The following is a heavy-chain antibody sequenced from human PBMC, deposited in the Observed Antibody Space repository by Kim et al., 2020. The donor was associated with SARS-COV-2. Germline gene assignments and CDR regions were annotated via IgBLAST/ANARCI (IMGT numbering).Heavy chain of an antibody. CDR3: ATNVAASEPFDY. V-gene: IGHV3-23*01. CDR2: VSETGGNT. J-gene: IGHJ4*02. Sequence: GGSLRLSCAASGFTFTDHAMTWVRQAPGKGLEWVSAVSETGGNTYYADSVKGRFTISRDNSKNTVDLQMNSLRAEDAAIYYCATNVAASEPFDYWGQGTLVTISS. D-gene: IGHD2-15*01. CDR1: GFTFTDHA.